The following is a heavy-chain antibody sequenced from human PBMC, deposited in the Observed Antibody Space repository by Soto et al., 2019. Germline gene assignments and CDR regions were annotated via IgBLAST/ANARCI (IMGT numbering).Heavy chain of an antibody. CDR1: GGTFSRYG. D-gene: IGHD1-26*01. CDR2: IIPIFGTT. V-gene: IGHV1-69*01. Sequence: QVQLVQSGAEVKKPGSSVKVSCTASGGTFSRYGFTWVRQAPGQGFQWMVGIIPIFGTTHYEQNFQGRLSITADESTSTVYMELSSLRSDDTAIYFCARTYYQWEALHYFDFWCQGTLVTVSS. J-gene: IGHJ4*02. CDR3: ARTYYQWEALHYFDF.